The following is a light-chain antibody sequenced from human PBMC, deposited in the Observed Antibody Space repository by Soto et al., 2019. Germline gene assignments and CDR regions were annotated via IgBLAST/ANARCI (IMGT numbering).Light chain of an antibody. J-gene: IGLJ2*01. Sequence: QSALTQPASVSGSPGQSLTISCTGTSSDIGSYTLVSWYQQHPGKAPQVIIYEVSKWPSGVSHRFSGSKSGNTASLTISGLQAEDEADYYCCSYAGSSTLVFGGGTKLTVL. CDR1: SSDIGSYTL. V-gene: IGLV2-23*02. CDR2: EVS. CDR3: CSYAGSSTLV.